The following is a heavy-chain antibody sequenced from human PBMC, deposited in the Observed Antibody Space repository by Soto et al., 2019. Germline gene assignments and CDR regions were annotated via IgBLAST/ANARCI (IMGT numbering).Heavy chain of an antibody. CDR1: GGSISSGGYY. V-gene: IGHV4-31*11. CDR3: ARDPNPIFDT. D-gene: IGHD3-3*01. Sequence: QVQLQESGPGLVKPSQTLSLTCAVSGGSISSGGYYWSWIRQHPGKGLEWIGYIYYSGSTYYNPSLKSRVTISVDTSKNQFFLNLSSVTDADKAVYYCARDPNPIFDTWGQGILVTVSS. J-gene: IGHJ5*02. CDR2: IYYSGST.